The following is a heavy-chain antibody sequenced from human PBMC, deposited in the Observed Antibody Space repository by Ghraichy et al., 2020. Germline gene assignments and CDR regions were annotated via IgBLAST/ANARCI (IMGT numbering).Heavy chain of an antibody. Sequence: GGSLRLSCAASGFTFSSYSMNWVRQAPGKGLEWVSYISSSSSTIYYADSVKGRFTNSRDNAKNSLYLQMNSLRAEDTAVYYCARDFPTFTIFGPTTSRGAFDIWGQGTMVTVSS. CDR1: GFTFSSYS. J-gene: IGHJ3*02. V-gene: IGHV3-48*01. CDR2: ISSSSSTI. CDR3: ARDFPTFTIFGPTTSRGAFDI. D-gene: IGHD3-3*01.